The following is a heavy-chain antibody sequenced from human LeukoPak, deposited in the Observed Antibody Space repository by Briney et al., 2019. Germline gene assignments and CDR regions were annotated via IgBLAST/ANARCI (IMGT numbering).Heavy chain of an antibody. V-gene: IGHV4-59*01. CDR3: AGYQRIGLSATGLDY. Sequence: PSETLSLTCTVSGGSINYDYWSWIRQPPGKGLEWIGYVFYSGSTNYSPSLRGRVTMSVDTSKNQFSLRLSSLTASDTAVYYCAGYQRIGLSATGLDYWGQGILVTVSS. J-gene: IGHJ4*02. CDR2: VFYSGST. CDR1: GGSINYDY. D-gene: IGHD4-17*01.